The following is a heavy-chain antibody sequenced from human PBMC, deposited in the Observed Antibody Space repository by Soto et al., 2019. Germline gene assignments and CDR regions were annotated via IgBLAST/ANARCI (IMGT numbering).Heavy chain of an antibody. J-gene: IGHJ3*02. CDR2: IIPIFGTA. CDR1: GGTFSSYA. Sequence: QVQLVQSGAEVKKPGSSVKVSCKASGGTFSSYAISWVRQAPGQGLEWMGGIIPIFGTANYAQKFQGRVTITADESTSTAYMELSSLRSEDAAVYYCARISHDYGGNDDAFDIWGQGTMVTVSS. CDR3: ARISHDYGGNDDAFDI. D-gene: IGHD4-17*01. V-gene: IGHV1-69*01.